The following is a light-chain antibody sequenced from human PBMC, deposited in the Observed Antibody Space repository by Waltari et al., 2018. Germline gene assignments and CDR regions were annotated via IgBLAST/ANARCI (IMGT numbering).Light chain of an antibody. Sequence: EKVMTQSPATLSVSPGERATLSCRASQRVSNHLAWYQQRPGQAPRLLIYGPSSRAAGVPARFSGSGSGTEFTLSIDSLQSEDFALYFCQQYNSWPFTFGPGTQVDIK. V-gene: IGKV3-15*01. J-gene: IGKJ3*01. CDR1: QRVSNH. CDR2: GPS. CDR3: QQYNSWPFT.